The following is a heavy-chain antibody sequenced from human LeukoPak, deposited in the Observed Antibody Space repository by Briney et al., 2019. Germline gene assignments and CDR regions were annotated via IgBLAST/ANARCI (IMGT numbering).Heavy chain of an antibody. J-gene: IGHJ4*02. CDR3: ARHIRFWSGSYYFDY. D-gene: IGHD3-3*01. CDR1: GGSISSSSYS. CDR2: IYYSGST. Sequence: SETLSLTCTVSGGSISSSSYSWGWIRQPPGRGLEWIGSIYYSGSTYYNPSLKSRVTISVDTSKNQFSLKLSSVTAADTAVYYCARHIRFWSGSYYFDYWGQGTLVTVSS. V-gene: IGHV4-39*01.